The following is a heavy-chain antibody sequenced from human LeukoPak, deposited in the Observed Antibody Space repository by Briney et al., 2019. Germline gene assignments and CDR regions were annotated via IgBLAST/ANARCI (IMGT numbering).Heavy chain of an antibody. CDR1: GGSISSYY. CDR3: ARLGYSSSSRVSWFDP. CDR2: IYYSGST. V-gene: IGHV4-59*08. D-gene: IGHD6-6*01. Sequence: PSETLSLTCTVSGGSISSYYWSWIRQPPGEGLEWIGYIYYSGSTNYNPSLKSRVTISVDTSKNQFSLKLSSVTAADTAVYYCARLGYSSSSRVSWFDPWGQGTLVTVSS. J-gene: IGHJ5*02.